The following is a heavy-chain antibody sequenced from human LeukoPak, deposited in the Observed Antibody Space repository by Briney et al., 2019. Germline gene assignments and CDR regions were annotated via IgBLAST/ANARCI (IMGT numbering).Heavy chain of an antibody. V-gene: IGHV1-69*04. CDR3: ARVPSGYTPNANYYCYGMDV. D-gene: IGHD5-12*01. J-gene: IGHJ6*02. CDR2: IIPIIGIV. CDR1: GGTFSRYA. Sequence: ASVKVSCKASGGTFSRYAISWVRQAPGQGLEWMGRIIPIIGIVNYAQKFQGRVTITADKSTSTAYMELSSLRSEDTTVYYCARVPSGYTPNANYYCYGMDVWGQGTTVTVSS.